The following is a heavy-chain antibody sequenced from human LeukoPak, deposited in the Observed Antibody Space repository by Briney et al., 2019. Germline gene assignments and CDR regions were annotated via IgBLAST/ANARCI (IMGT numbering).Heavy chain of an antibody. CDR1: GFTFSSYT. CDR2: ISTSSSTI. CDR3: AKDRSSGDQDFDY. V-gene: IGHV3-48*02. Sequence: PGGSLRLPCAASGFTFSSYTMKWVRQAPGKGLEWVSHISTSSSTIYYADSVKGRFTISRDNAKNSLYLQMNSLRDEDTAMYYCAKDRSSGDQDFDYWGQGTLVTVSS. J-gene: IGHJ4*02. D-gene: IGHD4-17*01.